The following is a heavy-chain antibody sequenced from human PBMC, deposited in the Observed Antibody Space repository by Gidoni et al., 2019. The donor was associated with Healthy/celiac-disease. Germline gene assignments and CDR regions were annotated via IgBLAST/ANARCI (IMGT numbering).Heavy chain of an antibody. CDR1: GFTFSSYP. D-gene: IGHD5-12*01. CDR2: ISSNGGST. J-gene: IGHJ4*02. CDR3: VKDLAVPGYSGYQLRLGAFDY. Sequence: EVQLVESGGGLVQPGGSLRLSCSASGFTFSSYPMHWVRQAPGKGLEYVSAISSNGGSTYYADSVKGRFTISRDNSKNTLYLQMSSLRAEDTAVYYCVKDLAVPGYSGYQLRLGAFDYWGQGTLVTVSS. V-gene: IGHV3-64D*06.